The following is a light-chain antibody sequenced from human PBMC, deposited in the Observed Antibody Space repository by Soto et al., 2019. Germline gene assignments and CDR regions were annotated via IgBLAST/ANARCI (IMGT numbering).Light chain of an antibody. CDR1: GSDVGFYDY. Sequence: QSALTQPRSVSGSPGQSVTISCTGTGSDVGFYDYVSWYQHHPGKAPKVMVFNVSQRPSWVPDRFSGSKSGNTASLTISGLQAEDEADYYCSSYAGSTDFVFGTGTKLTVL. V-gene: IGLV2-11*01. CDR3: SSYAGSTDFV. CDR2: NVS. J-gene: IGLJ1*01.